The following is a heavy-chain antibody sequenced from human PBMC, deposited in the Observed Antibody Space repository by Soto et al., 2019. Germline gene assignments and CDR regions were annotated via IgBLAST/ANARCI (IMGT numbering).Heavy chain of an antibody. CDR3: ARRYNWNGRWFDP. D-gene: IGHD1-20*01. Sequence: SETLSLTCAVYGGSFSGYYWSWIRQPPGKGLEWIGEINHSGSTNHNPSLKSRVTISVDTSKNQFSLKLSSVTAADTAVYYCARRYNWNGRWFDPWGQGTLVTVS. CDR1: GGSFSGYY. J-gene: IGHJ5*02. V-gene: IGHV4-34*01. CDR2: INHSGST.